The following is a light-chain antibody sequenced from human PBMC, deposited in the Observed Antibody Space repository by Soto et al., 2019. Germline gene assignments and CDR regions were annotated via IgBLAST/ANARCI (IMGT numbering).Light chain of an antibody. CDR3: AAWDDSLNGLV. CDR2: SNN. Sequence: QSVLTQPPSASGTPGQRVTISCSGSSSNIGSNSVNWYQQFPGTAPKLLIYSNNQRPSGVPDRFSGSRSGTSASLAISGLQSDDEADYSCAAWDDSLNGLVFGGGTKLTVL. V-gene: IGLV1-44*01. J-gene: IGLJ2*01. CDR1: SSNIGSNS.